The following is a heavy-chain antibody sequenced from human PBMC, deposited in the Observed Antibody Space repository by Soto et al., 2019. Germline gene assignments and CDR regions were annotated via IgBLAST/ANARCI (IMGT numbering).Heavy chain of an antibody. CDR2: LIPIFRTL. Sequence: VQLIQSEAAVMKPGSSVRVSCTSSGGIFGSHGFSWVRQAPGQRLEWVGGLIPIFRTLTYTEKFQARVRIAADESVNTVYLDLSGLTSDDTAVYYCVRDRRIYYSDPHDEFVASDYEVWGQGTMVTVSS. CDR1: GGIFGSHG. J-gene: IGHJ3*01. CDR3: VRDRRIYYSDPHDEFVASDYEV. V-gene: IGHV1-69*01. D-gene: IGHD3-22*01.